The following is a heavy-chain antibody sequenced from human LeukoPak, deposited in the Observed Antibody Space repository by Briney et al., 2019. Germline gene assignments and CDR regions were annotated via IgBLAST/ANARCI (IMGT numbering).Heavy chain of an antibody. CDR3: ARRFDS. Sequence: QPGGSLRLSCAASGFTFSSYGMNWVRQAPGKGLEWVSYISSSSSTIYADSVKGRFTISRDNDKNSLYLQMNSLRDDDTAVYYCARRFDSWGQGTLVTVSS. CDR1: GFTFSSYG. CDR2: ISSSSSTI. J-gene: IGHJ4*02. V-gene: IGHV3-48*02.